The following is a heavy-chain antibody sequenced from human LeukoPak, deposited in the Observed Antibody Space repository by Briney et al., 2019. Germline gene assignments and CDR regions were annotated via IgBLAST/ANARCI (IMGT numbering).Heavy chain of an antibody. D-gene: IGHD1-26*01. Sequence: ASVKVSCKASGYTFTGYAMHWVRQAPGQRLEWMGWINAGNGNTKYSQKFQGRVTITRDTSASTAYMELSSLRSEDTAVYYCARDEVGATMVREYYFDYWGQGTLVTVSS. CDR2: INAGNGNT. J-gene: IGHJ4*02. CDR3: ARDEVGATMVREYYFDY. V-gene: IGHV1-3*01. CDR1: GYTFTGYA.